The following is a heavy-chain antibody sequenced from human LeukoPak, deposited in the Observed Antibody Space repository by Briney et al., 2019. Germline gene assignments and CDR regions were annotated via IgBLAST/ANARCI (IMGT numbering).Heavy chain of an antibody. CDR2: IWYDGSNK. V-gene: IGHV3-33*01. CDR1: GFTFSSYG. Sequence: PGGSLRLSCAASGFTFSSYGMHWVRQAPGKGLEWVAVIWYDGSNKYYADSVKGRFTISRDNSKNTLYLQMNSLRAEDTAVYYCAREGSIVATFDYWGQGTLVTVSS. J-gene: IGHJ4*02. CDR3: AREGSIVATFDY. D-gene: IGHD5-12*01.